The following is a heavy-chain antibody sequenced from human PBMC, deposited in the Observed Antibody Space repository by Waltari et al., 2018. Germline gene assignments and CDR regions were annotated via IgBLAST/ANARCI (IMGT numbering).Heavy chain of an antibody. D-gene: IGHD1-20*01. Sequence: QVQLVQSGAEVQKPGSSVKVSCKASGGPFSSSAISWLRQAPVHGLEWMGGIILIFGTANYAQKFQDRVTITADESTSTAYMELSSLRSEDTAVYYCARVWGRITGAVDYWGQGTLVTVSS. V-gene: IGHV1-69*12. CDR2: IILIFGTA. CDR1: GGPFSSSA. CDR3: ARVWGRITGAVDY. J-gene: IGHJ4*02.